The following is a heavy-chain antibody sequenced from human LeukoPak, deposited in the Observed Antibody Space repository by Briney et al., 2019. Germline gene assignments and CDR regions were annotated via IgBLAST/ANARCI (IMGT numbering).Heavy chain of an antibody. CDR2: ISYDGNHI. V-gene: IGHV3-30*04. Sequence: PGGSLRLPCAASGFTFSSYAMHWVRQAPGKGLEWVAVISYDGNHIFYADSVKGRFTISRDNSKNTLYLQMNSLTTEDTAVYYCARCGGDCYTSTQGFDYWGQGTLVTVSS. CDR3: ARCGGDCYTSTQGFDY. D-gene: IGHD2-21*02. CDR1: GFTFSSYA. J-gene: IGHJ4*02.